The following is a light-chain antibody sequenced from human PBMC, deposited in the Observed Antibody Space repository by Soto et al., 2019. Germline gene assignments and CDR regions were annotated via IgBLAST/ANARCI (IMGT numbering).Light chain of an antibody. Sequence: IQLTQSPSSLSASVGDRVTITCRASQGIARYLAWYQQKPGKAPNVLIYAASTLQSGVPSRFSGSGSGTDFTLDISSLQPEDFASYYCRQVNSYPLTFGGGTKVEIK. J-gene: IGKJ4*01. CDR2: AAS. V-gene: IGKV1-9*01. CDR1: QGIARY. CDR3: RQVNSYPLT.